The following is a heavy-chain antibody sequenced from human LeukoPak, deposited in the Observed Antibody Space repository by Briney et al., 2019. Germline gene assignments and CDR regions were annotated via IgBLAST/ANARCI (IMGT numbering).Heavy chain of an antibody. V-gene: IGHV3-30*02. D-gene: IGHD1-26*01. CDR3: ARPAVGATSYFDY. Sequence: PGGSLRLSCAASGLTFSSYGMHWVRQAPGKGLEWVAFIRYDGSNKYYADSVKGRFTISRDNSKNTLYLQMNSLRAEDTAVYYCARPAVGATSYFDYWGQGTLVTVSS. CDR2: IRYDGSNK. J-gene: IGHJ4*02. CDR1: GLTFSSYG.